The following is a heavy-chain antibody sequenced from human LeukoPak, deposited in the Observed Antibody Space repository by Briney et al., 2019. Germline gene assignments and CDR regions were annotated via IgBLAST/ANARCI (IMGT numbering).Heavy chain of an antibody. J-gene: IGHJ6*03. Sequence: PSETLSLTCAVYGGSFSGYYWSWIRQPPGKGLEWIGEINHSGSTNYNPSLKSRVTISVDTSKNQFSLKLSSVTAADTAVYYCASELLWFGDYYYMDVWGKGTTVTISS. D-gene: IGHD3-10*01. CDR3: ASELLWFGDYYYMDV. CDR2: INHSGST. CDR1: GGSFSGYY. V-gene: IGHV4-34*01.